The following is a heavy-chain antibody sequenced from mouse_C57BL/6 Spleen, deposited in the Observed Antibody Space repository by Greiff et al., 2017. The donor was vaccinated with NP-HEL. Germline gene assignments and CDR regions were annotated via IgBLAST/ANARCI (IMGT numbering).Heavy chain of an antibody. CDR2: INPNNGGT. Sequence: VQLQQSGPELVKPGASVKISCKASGYTFTDYYMNWVKQSHGKSLEWIGDINPNNGGTSYNQKFKGKATLNVDKSSSTAYMELRSLTSEDSAVYYCARRGYSYYAMDYWGQGTSVTVSS. CDR3: ARRGYSYYAMDY. J-gene: IGHJ4*01. V-gene: IGHV1-26*01. CDR1: GYTFTDYY. D-gene: IGHD2-14*01.